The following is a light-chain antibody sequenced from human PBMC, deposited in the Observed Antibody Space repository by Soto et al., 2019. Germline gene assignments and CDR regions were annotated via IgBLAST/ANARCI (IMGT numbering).Light chain of an antibody. Sequence: QSALTQPASVSGSPGQSITISCTGTSSDVGSYNLVSWYQQHPGKAPILMIYEVSKRPSGVSNRFSGSKSGNTASLTISGLQAEDEADYYCCSYAGSSTPFGGGTKVTVL. CDR3: CSYAGSSTP. V-gene: IGLV2-23*02. CDR2: EVS. J-gene: IGLJ3*02. CDR1: SSDVGSYNL.